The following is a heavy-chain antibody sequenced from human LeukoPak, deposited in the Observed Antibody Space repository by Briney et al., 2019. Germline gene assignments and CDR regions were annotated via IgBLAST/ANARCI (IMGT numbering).Heavy chain of an antibody. J-gene: IGHJ4*02. V-gene: IGHV6-1*01. D-gene: IGHD3-22*01. Sequence: SQTLSLTCALSGDSVSSNSAAWNWIRQSPSRGLEWLGRTYYRSKWYNDYAVSVKSRITINPDTSKNQFSLQLNSVTPEDTAVYYCARDYYDSSGYYYPHYYFDYWGQGTLVTVSS. CDR3: ARDYYDSSGYYYPHYYFDY. CDR1: GDSVSSNSAA. CDR2: TYYRSKWYN.